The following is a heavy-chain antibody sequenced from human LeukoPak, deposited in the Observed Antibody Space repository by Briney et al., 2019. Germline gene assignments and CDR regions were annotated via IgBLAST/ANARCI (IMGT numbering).Heavy chain of an antibody. CDR1: GGSISSYY. CDR2: IYYSGST. Sequence: SSETLSLTCTVSGGSISSYYWSWIRQPPGKGLEWIGYIYYSGSTNYNPSLKSRVTISVDTSKNQFSLKLSSVTATDTAVYYCARSAVEDGYPLRMDVWGQGTTVTVSS. V-gene: IGHV4-59*01. D-gene: IGHD5-24*01. CDR3: ARSAVEDGYPLRMDV. J-gene: IGHJ6*02.